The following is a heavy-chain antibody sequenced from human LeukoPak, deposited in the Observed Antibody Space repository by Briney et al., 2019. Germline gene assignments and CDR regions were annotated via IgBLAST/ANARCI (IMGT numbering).Heavy chain of an antibody. CDR3: ARRGPWGEPRPFDY. CDR1: GGAITNYY. D-gene: IGHD3-16*01. Sequence: SETLSLTCGVSGGAITNYYWNWIRQAPGKGLEWLGYIYYTGSTTYNPSVKSRITISLDTSKKQISLKLRSVTAADTAVYYCARRGPWGEPRPFDYWGQGVLVTVSS. J-gene: IGHJ4*02. V-gene: IGHV4-59*01. CDR2: IYYTGST.